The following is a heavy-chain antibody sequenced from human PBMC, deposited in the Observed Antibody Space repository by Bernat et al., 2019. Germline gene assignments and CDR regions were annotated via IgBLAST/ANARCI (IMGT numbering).Heavy chain of an antibody. Sequence: QVQLVESGGGVVQPGRSLRLSCAASGFTFSSYAMHWVRQAPGKGLVWVAVISYDGSNKYYADSVKGRFTISRDNSKNTLYLQMNSLRAEDTAVYYCARALVENYFDYWGQGTLVTVSS. J-gene: IGHJ4*02. CDR2: ISYDGSNK. CDR1: GFTFSSYA. V-gene: IGHV3-30-3*01. CDR3: ARALVENYFDY.